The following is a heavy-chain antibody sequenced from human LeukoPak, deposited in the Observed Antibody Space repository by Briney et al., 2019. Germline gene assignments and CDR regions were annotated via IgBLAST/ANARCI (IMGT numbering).Heavy chain of an antibody. CDR2: IIPILGIA. CDR1: GGTFSSYA. CDR3: ARDHYGSGSYYGERYNWFDP. J-gene: IGHJ5*02. V-gene: IGHV1-69*04. Sequence: ASVKVSCKASGGTFSSYAISWVRQAPGQGLEWMGRIIPILGIANYAQKFQGRVTITADKSTSTAYMELSSLRSEDTAVYYCARDHYGSGSYYGERYNWFDPWGQGTLVTVSS. D-gene: IGHD3-10*01.